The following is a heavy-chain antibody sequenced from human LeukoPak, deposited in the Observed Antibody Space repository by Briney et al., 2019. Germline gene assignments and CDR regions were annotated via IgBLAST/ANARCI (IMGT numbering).Heavy chain of an antibody. CDR2: IRGSGGGT. CDR3: TRDPNGDYVGAFDM. J-gene: IGHJ3*02. CDR1: GFTFSSYW. V-gene: IGHV3-23*01. Sequence: GGSLRLSCAASGFTFSSYWMHWVRQAPGKGLVWVSSIRGSGGGTDYADSVKGRFTISRDNSRDTLFLQMNSLRAEDTALYYCTRDPNGDYVGAFDMWGPGTMVTVSS. D-gene: IGHD4-17*01.